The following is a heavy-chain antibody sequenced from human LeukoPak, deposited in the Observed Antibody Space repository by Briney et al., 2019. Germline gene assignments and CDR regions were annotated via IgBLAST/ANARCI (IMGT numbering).Heavy chain of an antibody. Sequence: SETLSLTCTVSGGSISSYYWSWIRQPPGKGLEWIGYIYYSGSTYYNPSLKSRVTISVDTSKNQFSLKLSSVTAADTAVYYCARRPGYCSGGSCYYGGAFDIWGQGTMVTVSS. CDR3: ARRPGYCSGGSCYYGGAFDI. D-gene: IGHD2-15*01. CDR2: IYYSGST. J-gene: IGHJ3*02. V-gene: IGHV4-59*08. CDR1: GGSISSYY.